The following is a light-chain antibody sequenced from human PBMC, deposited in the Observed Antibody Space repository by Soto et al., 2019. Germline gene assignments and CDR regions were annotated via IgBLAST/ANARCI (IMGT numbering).Light chain of an antibody. CDR3: QKYNGAPPFT. V-gene: IGKV1-27*01. Sequence: DIPMTQSPSSLSASVGDRVTITCRASQGISKYLAWYQQKAGKVPKLLIYGASTLHSGVPSRFGGTGSGTDFTLTINSLQPEDVATYYCQKYNGAPPFTFGPGTKVEIK. J-gene: IGKJ3*01. CDR2: GAS. CDR1: QGISKY.